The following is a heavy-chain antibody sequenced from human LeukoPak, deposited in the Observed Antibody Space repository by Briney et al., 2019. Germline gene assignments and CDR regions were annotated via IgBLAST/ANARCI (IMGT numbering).Heavy chain of an antibody. J-gene: IGHJ4*02. CDR1: GYTFTGYY. D-gene: IGHD3/OR15-3a*01. Sequence: ASVKVSCKASGYTFTGYYMHWVRQAPGQGLEWMGWINPNSGGTNYAQKFQGRVTMTRDTSISTAYMELSRLRSDDTAVYYCARSPFWTTAEIDYWGQGTLVTVSS. V-gene: IGHV1-2*02. CDR2: INPNSGGT. CDR3: ARSPFWTTAEIDY.